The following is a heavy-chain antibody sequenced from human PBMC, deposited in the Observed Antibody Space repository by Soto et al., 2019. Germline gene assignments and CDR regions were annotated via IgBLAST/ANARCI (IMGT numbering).Heavy chain of an antibody. CDR2: ISWNSGSI. D-gene: IGHD6-19*01. J-gene: IGHJ2*01. CDR3: AKVSHSSGRPGNWYFDL. CDR1: GFTFDDYA. V-gene: IGHV3-9*01. Sequence: EVQLVESGGGLVQPGRSLRLSCAASGFTFDDYAMHWVRQAPGKGLEWVSGISWNSGSIGYADSVKGRFTISRDNAKNSLYLQMNSLRAEDTALYYCAKVSHSSGRPGNWYFDLWGRGTLVTVSS.